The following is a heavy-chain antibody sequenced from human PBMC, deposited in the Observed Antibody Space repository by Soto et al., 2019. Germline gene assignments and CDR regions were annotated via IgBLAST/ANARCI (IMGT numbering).Heavy chain of an antibody. J-gene: IGHJ6*03. D-gene: IGHD3-9*01. Sequence: PGGSVRICCAASGFSFSIYAMCWVRQAPGKGLEWVSAISGSGGSTYYADSVKGRFTISRDNSKNTLYLQMNSLRAEDTAVYYCAIFLDASLYYYIYVRAQRTAVPVS. CDR1: GFSFSIYA. CDR2: ISGSGGST. CDR3: AIFLDASLYYYIYV. V-gene: IGHV3-23*01.